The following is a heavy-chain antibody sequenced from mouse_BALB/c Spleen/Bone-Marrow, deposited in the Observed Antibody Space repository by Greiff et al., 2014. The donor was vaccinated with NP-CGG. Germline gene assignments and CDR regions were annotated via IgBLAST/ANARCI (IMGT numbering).Heavy chain of an antibody. V-gene: IGHV1-22*01. Sequence: EVQLQQSGPELVKPGASVKISCKTSGYTFTEYTMHWVKQSHGKSLEWIGGINPNNGATSYNQKFKGKATLTVDKSSSTAYMEHRSLTSEDSAVYFCARRQFGPAWFAYWGQGTLVTVSA. CDR2: INPNNGAT. CDR3: ARRQFGPAWFAY. CDR1: GYTFTEYT. J-gene: IGHJ3*01. D-gene: IGHD6-1*01.